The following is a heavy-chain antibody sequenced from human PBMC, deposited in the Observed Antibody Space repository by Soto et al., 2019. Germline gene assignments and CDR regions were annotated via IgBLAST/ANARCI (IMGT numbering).Heavy chain of an antibody. CDR2: INAGNGNT. J-gene: IGHJ6*02. Sequence: RLEWMGWINAGNGNTKYSQKFQGRVTITRDTSASTAYMELSSLRSEDTAVYYCARSLGYCSSTSCYIQAGYGMDVWGQGTTVTVSS. D-gene: IGHD2-2*01. CDR3: ARSLGYCSSTSCYIQAGYGMDV. V-gene: IGHV1-3*01.